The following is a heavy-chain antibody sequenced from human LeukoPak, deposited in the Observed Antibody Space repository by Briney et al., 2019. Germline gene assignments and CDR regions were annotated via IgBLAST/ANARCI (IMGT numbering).Heavy chain of an antibody. D-gene: IGHD6-19*01. V-gene: IGHV1-69*01. J-gene: IGHJ5*02. Sequence: SVKVSCKASGGTFSSYAISWVRQAPGQGLEWMGGIIPIFGTAKYAQKFQGRVTITADESTSTAYMELSSLRSEDTAVYYCARDRESSGEGTWFDPWGQGTLVTVSS. CDR3: ARDRESSGEGTWFDP. CDR1: GGTFSSYA. CDR2: IIPIFGTA.